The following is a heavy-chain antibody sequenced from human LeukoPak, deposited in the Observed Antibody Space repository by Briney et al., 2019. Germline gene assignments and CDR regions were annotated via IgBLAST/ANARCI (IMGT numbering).Heavy chain of an antibody. CDR1: GGTFSSYA. V-gene: IGHV1-69*13. D-gene: IGHD5-18*01. CDR3: ARDFSGYSYGSHYFDY. J-gene: IGHJ4*02. Sequence: ASVKVSCKASGGTFSSYAISWVRQAPGQGLEWMGGIIPIFGTANYAQKFQGRVTITADESTSTAYMELRSLRSDDTAVYYCARDFSGYSYGSHYFDYWGQGTLVTVSS. CDR2: IIPIFGTA.